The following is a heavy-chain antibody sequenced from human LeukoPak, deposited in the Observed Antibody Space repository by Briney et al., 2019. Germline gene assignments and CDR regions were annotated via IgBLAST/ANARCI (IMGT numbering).Heavy chain of an antibody. Sequence: ASMKVSCKXSGYTLTSDGISWVRQAPGQGLAWMGWISGYNGNTNYSQKLQGRVTMTTDTSTNTAYMELTSLRPDDTAVYYCARDSFVSSGYPFYWGQGTLVIVSS. CDR2: ISGYNGNT. D-gene: IGHD3-22*01. CDR3: ARDSFVSSGYPFY. V-gene: IGHV1-18*01. J-gene: IGHJ4*02. CDR1: GYTLTSDG.